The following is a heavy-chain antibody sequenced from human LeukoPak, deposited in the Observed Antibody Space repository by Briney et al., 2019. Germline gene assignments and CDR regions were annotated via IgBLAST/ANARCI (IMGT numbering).Heavy chain of an antibody. CDR3: AKEGSSSWLYYLDY. J-gene: IGHJ4*02. V-gene: IGHV3-23*01. CDR1: GFTFSDYY. CDR2: ISSSGDST. Sequence: PGGSLRLSCAASGFTFSDYYMSWIRQAPGKGLEWVSGISSSGDSTYYAGSVKGRFTISRDNSKNTLYLQMNSLRAEDTAVYYCAKEGSSSWLYYLDYWGQGSLVTVSS. D-gene: IGHD6-13*01.